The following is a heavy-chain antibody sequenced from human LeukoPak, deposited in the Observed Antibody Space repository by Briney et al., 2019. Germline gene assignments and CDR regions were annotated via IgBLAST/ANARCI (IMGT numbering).Heavy chain of an antibody. J-gene: IGHJ4*02. D-gene: IGHD5-12*01. Sequence: SETLSLTCTVSGYSISSGYYWGWIRQPPGKGLEWIGSGSTYYNPSLKSRVTISVDTSKNQFSLKLSSVTAADTAVYYCARHRCGYDCPFDYWGQGTLVTVSS. CDR1: GYSISSGYY. CDR3: ARHRCGYDCPFDY. V-gene: IGHV4-38-2*02. CDR2: SGST.